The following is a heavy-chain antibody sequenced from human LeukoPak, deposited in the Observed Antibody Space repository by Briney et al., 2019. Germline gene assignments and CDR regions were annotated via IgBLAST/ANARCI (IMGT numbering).Heavy chain of an antibody. CDR1: GFTVSSNY. CDR2: ISGSGGST. D-gene: IGHD6-19*01. Sequence: GGSLRLSCAASGFTVSSNYMSWVRQAPGKGLEWVSAISGSGGSTYYADSVKGRFTISRDNSKNTLYLQMNSLRAEDTAVYYCANGFSGWYEPFDYWGQGTLVTVFS. J-gene: IGHJ4*02. V-gene: IGHV3-23*01. CDR3: ANGFSGWYEPFDY.